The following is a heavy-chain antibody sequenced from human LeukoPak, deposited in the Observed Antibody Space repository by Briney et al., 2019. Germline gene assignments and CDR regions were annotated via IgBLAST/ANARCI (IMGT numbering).Heavy chain of an antibody. CDR1: GFTFSSYA. D-gene: IGHD6-19*01. Sequence: GGSLRLSCAASGFTFSSYAMSWVRQAPGKGLEWVSAISGSGISTYYADFVKGRFTISRDSSKNTLYLQMNSLRAEDTAVYYCAKRPRAVAEAYFDYWGQGTLVTVSS. V-gene: IGHV3-23*01. J-gene: IGHJ4*02. CDR2: ISGSGIST. CDR3: AKRPRAVAEAYFDY.